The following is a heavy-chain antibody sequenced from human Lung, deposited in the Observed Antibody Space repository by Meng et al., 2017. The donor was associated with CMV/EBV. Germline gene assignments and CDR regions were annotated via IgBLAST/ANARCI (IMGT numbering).Heavy chain of an antibody. J-gene: IGHJ4*02. CDR1: EYTFTAFY. CDR3: VRDQWVQGRGGPHY. Sequence: SVKVSXKTSEYTFTAFYIHWVRQAPGQGLEWVAWINPNSGATNYAPKFQGRVTVTRDTSITTAYLELSGLKSDDTAVHFCVRDQWVQGRGGPHYWGQGTLVTVSS. V-gene: IGHV1-2*02. CDR2: INPNSGAT. D-gene: IGHD1-26*01.